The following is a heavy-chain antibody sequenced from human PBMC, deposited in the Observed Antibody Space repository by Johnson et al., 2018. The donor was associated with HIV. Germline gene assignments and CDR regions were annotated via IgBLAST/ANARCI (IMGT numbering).Heavy chain of an antibody. CDR3: AKNGARGDAFDI. J-gene: IGHJ3*02. CDR1: GFTVSSNY. CDR2: IYSAGST. V-gene: IGHV3-66*01. D-gene: IGHD2-8*01. Sequence: VQLVESGGGVVQTGRSLRLACAVSGFTVSSNYMSWVRQAPGKGLEWVSVIYSAGSTNYADSVKGRFTISRDNSKNTLYLQMNSLRAEDTAVYYCAKNGARGDAFDIWGQGTMVTVSS.